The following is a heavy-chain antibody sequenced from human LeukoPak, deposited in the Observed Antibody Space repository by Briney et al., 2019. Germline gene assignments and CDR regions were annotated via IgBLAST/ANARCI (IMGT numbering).Heavy chain of an antibody. D-gene: IGHD1-26*01. CDR2: MNPNSGNT. J-gene: IGHJ6*02. CDR1: GYTFTSYD. Sequence: ASVKVSCKASGYTFTSYDINWVRQATEQGLEWMGWMNPNSGNTGYAQKFQGRVTMTRNTSISTAYMELSSLRSEDTAVYYCARVEWELLYYYGMDVWGQGTTVTVSS. CDR3: ARVEWELLYYYGMDV. V-gene: IGHV1-8*01.